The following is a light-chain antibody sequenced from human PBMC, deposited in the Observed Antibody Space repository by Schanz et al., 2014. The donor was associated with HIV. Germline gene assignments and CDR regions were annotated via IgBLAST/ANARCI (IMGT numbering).Light chain of an antibody. CDR3: SSHAGRSSFVV. CDR2: DVS. J-gene: IGLJ2*01. Sequence: QSALTQPASVSGSPGQSITISCTGTSADVGAYNFVSWYQQHPGKAPKVIIYDVSVRPSGVSNRFSGYKSGDTASLTISGLQAEDEADYYCSSHAGRSSFVVFGGGTKLTVL. V-gene: IGLV2-14*03. CDR1: SADVGAYNF.